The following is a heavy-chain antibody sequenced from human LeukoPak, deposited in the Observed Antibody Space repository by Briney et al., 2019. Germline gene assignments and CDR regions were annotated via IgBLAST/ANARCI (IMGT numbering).Heavy chain of an antibody. CDR2: IYYSGST. V-gene: IGHV4-30-4*08. CDR3: ARDQGLYCRGGSCSLRNWFDP. CDR1: GGSISSGDYY. D-gene: IGHD2-15*01. Sequence: SQTLSLTCTVSGGSISSGDYYWSWIRQPPGKGLEWIGYIYYSGSTYYNPSLKSRVTISVDTSKNQFSLKLSSVTAADTAVYYCARDQGLYCRGGSCSLRNWFDPWGQGTLVTVSS. J-gene: IGHJ5*02.